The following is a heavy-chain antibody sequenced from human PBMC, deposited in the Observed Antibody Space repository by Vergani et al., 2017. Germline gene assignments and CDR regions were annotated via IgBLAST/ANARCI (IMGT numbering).Heavy chain of an antibody. Sequence: QVQLQESGPGLVKPSETLSLTCTVSGGSISSSSYYWNWIRQPPGKGLEWIGYIYYSGSTNYNPSLKSRVTISVDTSKNQFSLKLSSVTAADTAVYYCARDGDPLRNWYFDLWGRGTLVTVSS. CDR1: GGSISSSSYY. D-gene: IGHD7-27*01. CDR3: ARDGDPLRNWYFDL. J-gene: IGHJ2*01. V-gene: IGHV4-61*01. CDR2: IYYSGST.